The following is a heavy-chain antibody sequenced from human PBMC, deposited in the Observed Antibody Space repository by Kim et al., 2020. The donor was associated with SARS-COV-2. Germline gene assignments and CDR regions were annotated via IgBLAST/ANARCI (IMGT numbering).Heavy chain of an antibody. V-gene: IGHV3-23*01. CDR2: ITAGGGST. CDR1: GFTFSSYA. D-gene: IGHD4-4*01. CDR3: AKGRVSNYGMDV. Sequence: GGSLRLSCAASGFTFSSYAMNWVRQAPGKGLECISTITAGGGSTYYADTMKGRFTISRDNSKDTLYLQLNSLRAEDTAVYYCAKGRVSNYGMDVWGQGTTVTVSS. J-gene: IGHJ6*02.